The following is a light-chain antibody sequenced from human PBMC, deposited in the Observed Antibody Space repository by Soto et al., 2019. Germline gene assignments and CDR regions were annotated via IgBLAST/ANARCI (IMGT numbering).Light chain of an antibody. V-gene: IGLV2-8*01. Sequence: QSVLTQPPSASGSPGQSVTISCTGTSSDVGGYNYVSWYQQHPGKAPKLMIYEVNKRPSGVPDRFSGSKSGNTASLTVSGLQAEDEAYYYCSSYAGSNNLGVFGTGTKVTV. CDR1: SSDVGGYNY. CDR3: SSYAGSNNLGV. J-gene: IGLJ1*01. CDR2: EVN.